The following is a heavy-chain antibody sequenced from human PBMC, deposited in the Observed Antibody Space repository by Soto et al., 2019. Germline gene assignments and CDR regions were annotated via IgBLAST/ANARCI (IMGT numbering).Heavy chain of an antibody. V-gene: IGHV4-31*03. CDR2: IYYSGST. Sequence: KPSETLSLTCTVSGGSISSGGYYWSWIRQHPGKGLEWIGYIYYSGSTYYNPSLKSRVTISVDTSKNQFSLKLSSVTAADTAVYYCAIYDSSGSRGFQHWGQGTLVTVS. J-gene: IGHJ1*01. D-gene: IGHD3-22*01. CDR3: AIYDSSGSRGFQH. CDR1: GGSISSGGYY.